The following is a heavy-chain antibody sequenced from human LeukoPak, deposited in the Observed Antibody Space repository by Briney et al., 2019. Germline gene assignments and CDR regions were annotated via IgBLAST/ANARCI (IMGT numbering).Heavy chain of an antibody. J-gene: IGHJ4*02. D-gene: IGHD3-22*01. CDR1: GGSISSSSYY. Sequence: PSETLSLTCTVSGGSISSSSYYWGWIRQPPGKGLEWIGSIYYSGSTYYNPSLKSRVTISVDTSKNQFSLKLSSVTAADTAVYYCARRPVGGYYSHWGQGTLVTVSS. CDR2: IYYSGST. V-gene: IGHV4-39*07. CDR3: ARRPVGGYYSH.